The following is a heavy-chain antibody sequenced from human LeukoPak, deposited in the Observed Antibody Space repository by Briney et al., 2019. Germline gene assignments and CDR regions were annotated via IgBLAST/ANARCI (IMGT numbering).Heavy chain of an antibody. CDR2: ISSNGGST. V-gene: IGHV3-64*01. CDR3: ARSPGEVVNPEYAFDI. J-gene: IGHJ3*02. D-gene: IGHD3-10*01. Sequence: GGSLRLSCAASGFTFSSYAMHWLRQAPGKGLEYVSAISSNGGSTYCANSVKGRFTISRDNSKNTLYLQMGSLRAEDMAVYYCARSPGEVVNPEYAFDIWGQGTMVTVSS. CDR1: GFTFSSYA.